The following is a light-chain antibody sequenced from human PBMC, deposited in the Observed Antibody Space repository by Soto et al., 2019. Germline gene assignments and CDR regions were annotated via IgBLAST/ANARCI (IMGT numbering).Light chain of an antibody. CDR2: GAS. CDR3: QQYGSSPVT. Sequence: EIVLTQSPCTLSLSPWERATLSCRASQSVSSSYLAWYQQKPGQAPRLLIYGASSRATGIPDRFSGSGSGTDFTLTISRLEPEDFAVYYCQQYGSSPVTFGGGTKVDIK. V-gene: IGKV3-20*01. J-gene: IGKJ4*01. CDR1: QSVSSSY.